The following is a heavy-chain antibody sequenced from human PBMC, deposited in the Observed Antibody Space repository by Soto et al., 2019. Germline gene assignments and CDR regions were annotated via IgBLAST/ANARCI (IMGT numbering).Heavy chain of an antibody. D-gene: IGHD4-17*01. CDR3: ARAGYGGNIRGGLYSDY. Sequence: PSETLSLTCTVSGGSISSGGYYWSWIRQHPGKGLEWIGYIYYSGSTYYNPSLKSRVTISVDTSKNQFSLKLSSVTAADTAVYSCARAGYGGNIRGGLYSDYWGQGTLVTVS. CDR2: IYYSGST. J-gene: IGHJ4*02. V-gene: IGHV4-31*03. CDR1: GGSISSGGYY.